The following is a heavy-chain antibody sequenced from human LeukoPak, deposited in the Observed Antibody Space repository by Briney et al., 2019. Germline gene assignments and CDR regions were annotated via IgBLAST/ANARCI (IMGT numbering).Heavy chain of an antibody. CDR3: ARDHDNYYDSSGYYVDY. V-gene: IGHV3-23*01. D-gene: IGHD3-22*01. CDR2: ISGSGGNT. CDR1: GFTFSSYA. Sequence: GGSLRLSCAASGFTFSSYAMSWVRQAPGKGLEWVSTISGSGGNTYYADSVKGRFTISRDNSKNTLSLQMNSLRVEDTAVYYCARDHDNYYDSSGYYVDYWGQGTLVTVSS. J-gene: IGHJ4*02.